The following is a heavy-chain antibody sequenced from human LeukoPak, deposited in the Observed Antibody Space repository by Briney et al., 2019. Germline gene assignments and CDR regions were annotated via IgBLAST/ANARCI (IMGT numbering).Heavy chain of an antibody. Sequence: GGSLRLSCAASGFTFSGFGMHWVRQAPGKGLEWVAFIRYDGSNKFYADSVKGRFTISRDNSKTTLYLQMNSLRVEDTAVYYCARAVGCTNGVCAPLGAFDIWGQGTMVTVSS. J-gene: IGHJ3*02. CDR2: IRYDGSNK. CDR3: ARAVGCTNGVCAPLGAFDI. CDR1: GFTFSGFG. D-gene: IGHD2-8*01. V-gene: IGHV3-30*02.